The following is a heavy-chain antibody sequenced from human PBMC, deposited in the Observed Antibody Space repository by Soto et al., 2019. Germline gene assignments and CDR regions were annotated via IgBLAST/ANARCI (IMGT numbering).Heavy chain of an antibody. CDR3: ARDGDSSSPFDI. CDR1: GYTFTGNY. V-gene: IGHV1-2*02. CDR2: INPNSGGT. J-gene: IGHJ3*02. D-gene: IGHD6-6*01. Sequence: QVQLVQSGAEVTKPGASVKVSCKASGYTFTGNYMHWVRQAPGQGVEWMGWINPNSGGTNYAQKFQGRVTVTRDTSISTAYMELSRLRSDDTAVYYCARDGDSSSPFDIWGQGTMVTVSS.